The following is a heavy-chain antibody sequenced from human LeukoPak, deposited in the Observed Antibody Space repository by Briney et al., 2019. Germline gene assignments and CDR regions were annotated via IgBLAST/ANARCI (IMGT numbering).Heavy chain of an antibody. Sequence: PSETLSLTCAVYGGSFSGYYWSWIRQPPGKGLEWIGEINHSGSTNYNPSLKSRVTISVDTSKNQFSLKLSSVTAADTAVYYCARDPAAGTYDYWGQGTLVTVSS. D-gene: IGHD6-13*01. CDR3: ARDPAAGTYDY. J-gene: IGHJ4*02. CDR2: INHSGST. CDR1: GGSFSGYY. V-gene: IGHV4-34*09.